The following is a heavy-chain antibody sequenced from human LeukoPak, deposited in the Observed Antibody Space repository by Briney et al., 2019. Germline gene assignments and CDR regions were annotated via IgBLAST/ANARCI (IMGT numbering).Heavy chain of an antibody. CDR1: GYTFTSYY. D-gene: IGHD6-13*01. J-gene: IGHJ4*02. CDR2: INPSGGST. V-gene: IGHV1-46*01. CDR3: ATNIAGGY. Sequence: ASVKVSCKASGYTFTSYYMHWVRQAPGQGLEWMGIINPSGGSTSYAQKFQGRVTMIRDMSTSTVYMELSSLRSEDTAAYYCATNIAGGYWGQGTLVTVSS.